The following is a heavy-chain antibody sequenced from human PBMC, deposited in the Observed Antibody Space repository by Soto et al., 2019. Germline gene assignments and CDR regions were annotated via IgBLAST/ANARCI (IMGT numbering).Heavy chain of an antibody. CDR1: GGSISSGGYY. V-gene: IGHV4-31*03. CDR2: IYYSGST. Sequence: QVQLQESGPGLVKPSQTLSLTCTVSGGSISSGGYYWSWIRQHPGKGLEWIGYIYYSGSTYYNPSLKSRVTISVDTSKNQFSLKLSSVTAADTAVYYCARFIAARPWELLNWFDPWGQGTLVTVSS. CDR3: ARFIAARPWELLNWFDP. J-gene: IGHJ5*02. D-gene: IGHD6-6*01.